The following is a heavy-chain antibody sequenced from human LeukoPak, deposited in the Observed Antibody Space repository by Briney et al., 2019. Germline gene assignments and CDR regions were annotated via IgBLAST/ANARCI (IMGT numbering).Heavy chain of an antibody. CDR1: GFTFSSYA. J-gene: IGHJ4*02. V-gene: IGHV3-23*01. CDR3: AKALGVRGVITTFRGTNNFFDY. D-gene: IGHD3-10*01. Sequence: GGSLRLSCAASGFTFSSYAMSWVRQAPGKGLEWDSAISGSGGSTYYADSVKGRFTISRDNSKNTLYLQMNSLRAEDTAVYYCAKALGVRGVITTFRGTNNFFDYWGQGTLVTVSS. CDR2: ISGSGGST.